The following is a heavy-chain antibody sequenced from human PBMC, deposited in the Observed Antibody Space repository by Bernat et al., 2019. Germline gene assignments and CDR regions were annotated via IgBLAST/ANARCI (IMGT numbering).Heavy chain of an antibody. CDR2: ISWNSGSI. D-gene: IGHD1-26*01. Sequence: EVQLVESGGGLVQPGRSLRLSCAASGFTFDDYAMHWVRQAPGKGLEWVSGISWNSGSIGYADSVKGRFTISRDNAKNSLYLQMNSLRAEDTAVYYCARDGGSYVFRGAFDIWGQGTMVTVSS. V-gene: IGHV3-9*01. CDR1: GFTFDDYA. J-gene: IGHJ3*02. CDR3: ARDGGSYVFRGAFDI.